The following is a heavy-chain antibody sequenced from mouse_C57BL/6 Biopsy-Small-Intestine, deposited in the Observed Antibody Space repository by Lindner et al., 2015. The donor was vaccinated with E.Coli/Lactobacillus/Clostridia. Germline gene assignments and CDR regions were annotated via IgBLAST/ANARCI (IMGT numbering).Heavy chain of an antibody. CDR2: ISGYSGDT. CDR1: GYEFKSYG. V-gene: IGHV14-2*02. J-gene: IGHJ4*01. CDR3: ARGSESYYSKNDY. Sequence: SVKVSCKVSGYEFKSYGITWVRQAPGQGLEWMGWISGYSGDTRYAPKFQGRVSMTTDTSTDTVYMELRSLTSDDTAVYYCARGSESYYSKNDYWGQGTLVSVSS. D-gene: IGHD1-1*01.